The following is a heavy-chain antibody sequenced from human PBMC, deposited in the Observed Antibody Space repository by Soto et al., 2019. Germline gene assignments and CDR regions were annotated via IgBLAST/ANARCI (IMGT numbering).Heavy chain of an antibody. CDR2: INPSGGST. V-gene: IGHV1-46*01. D-gene: IGHD3-9*01. Sequence: ASVKVSCKASGYTFTSYYMHWVRQAPGQGLEWMGIINPSGGSTSYAQKFQGRVTMTRDTSTSTVYMELSSLRSEDTAVYYCARDYDILTGPLPRDDYWGQGTLVTVSS. J-gene: IGHJ4*02. CDR1: GYTFTSYY. CDR3: ARDYDILTGPLPRDDY.